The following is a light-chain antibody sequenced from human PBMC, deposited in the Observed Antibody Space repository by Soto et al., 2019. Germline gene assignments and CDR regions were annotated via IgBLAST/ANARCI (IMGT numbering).Light chain of an antibody. CDR2: GAS. Sequence: EIVIAHSPATLSFSPGDRVTLSCRASQSVRTNSAWYQQRPGQAPRLLFYGASTRATGIPARFSGSGSGTEFTLTISSLQSEDFAVYYCQQYNNWPLTFGGGTKVDIK. CDR3: QQYNNWPLT. J-gene: IGKJ4*01. V-gene: IGKV3-15*01. CDR1: QSVRTN.